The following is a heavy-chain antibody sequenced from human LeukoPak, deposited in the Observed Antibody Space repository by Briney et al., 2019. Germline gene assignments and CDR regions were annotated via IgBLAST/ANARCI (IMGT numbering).Heavy chain of an antibody. CDR2: IYTSGST. V-gene: IGHV4-61*02. CDR1: GGSISSNSYY. Sequence: SETLSLTCTVSGGSISSNSYYWSWIRQPAGKGLEWIGRIYTSGSTNYNPSLKSRVTISVDTSKNQFSLKLSSVTAADTAVYYCARDRTYSVDPWGQGTLVTVSS. CDR3: ARDRTYSVDP. D-gene: IGHD2-21*01. J-gene: IGHJ5*02.